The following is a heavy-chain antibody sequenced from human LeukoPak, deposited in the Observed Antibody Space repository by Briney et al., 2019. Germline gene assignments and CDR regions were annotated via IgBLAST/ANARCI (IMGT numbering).Heavy chain of an antibody. CDR2: INPSGGST. Sequence: ASVKVSCKASGYTFINYYMHWVRQAPGQGLEWMGIINPSGGSTSYAQKFQGRVTITADESTSTAYMELSSLRSEDTAVYYCARKYCSGGSWPHLGYYYYGMDVWGQGTTVTVSS. D-gene: IGHD2-15*01. J-gene: IGHJ6*02. CDR3: ARKYCSGGSWPHLGYYYYGMDV. V-gene: IGHV1-46*01. CDR1: GYTFINYY.